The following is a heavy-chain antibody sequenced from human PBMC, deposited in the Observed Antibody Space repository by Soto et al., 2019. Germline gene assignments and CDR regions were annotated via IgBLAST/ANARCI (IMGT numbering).Heavy chain of an antibody. CDR1: GFTFSSYG. CDR2: ISHDGSNK. Sequence: QVQLVESGGGVVQPGRSLRLSCAASGFTFSSYGMHWVRQAPGKGLEWVAVISHDGSNKSYGVSVKGRFTISRDNSKNTLYLQLNSLRAEDTAVYYCAKDNCISTSCYRLYNWFDPWGQGTLVTVSS. V-gene: IGHV3-30*18. D-gene: IGHD2-2*01. CDR3: AKDNCISTSCYRLYNWFDP. J-gene: IGHJ5*02.